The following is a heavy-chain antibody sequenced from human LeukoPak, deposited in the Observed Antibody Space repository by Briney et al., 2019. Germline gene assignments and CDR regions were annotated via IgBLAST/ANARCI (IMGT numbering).Heavy chain of an antibody. CDR1: GFTFSSYS. CDR2: ISSSSGYI. Sequence: GGSLRLSCAASGFTFSSYSMNWVRQAPGKGLEWVSSISSSSGYIYYADSVKGRFTISRDNAKNSLYLQMNSLRAEDTAVYYCLRSWGRIDYWGQGTLVTVSS. CDR3: LRSWGRIDY. D-gene: IGHD3-16*01. J-gene: IGHJ4*02. V-gene: IGHV3-21*01.